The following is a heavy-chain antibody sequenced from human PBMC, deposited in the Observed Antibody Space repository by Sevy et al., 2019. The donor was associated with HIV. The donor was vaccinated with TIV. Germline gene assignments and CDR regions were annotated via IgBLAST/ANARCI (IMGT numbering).Heavy chain of an antibody. J-gene: IGHJ4*02. CDR2: SKSEVDGGTR. CDR3: TTGGGSITVAGTPFDY. D-gene: IGHD6-19*01. CDR1: GFNFNNTW. Sequence: GGSLRLSCATSGFNFNNTWMSWVRLAPGKGLEWVGRSKSEVDGGTRDYAAPVRGRFTMSRDDSRSTLYLQMVTLTSEDTAVYYCTTGGGSITVAGTPFDYWGQGTQVTVSS. V-gene: IGHV3-15*01.